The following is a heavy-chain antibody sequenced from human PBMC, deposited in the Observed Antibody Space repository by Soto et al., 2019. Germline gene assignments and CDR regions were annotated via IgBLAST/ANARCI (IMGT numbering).Heavy chain of an antibody. CDR2: IYWNDDK. J-gene: IGHJ4*02. V-gene: IGHV2-5*01. CDR3: AHRTAGDGSGWLVDY. CDR1: GFSLSTSGVG. D-gene: IGHD3-10*01. Sequence: SGPTLVNPTQTLTLTCTFSGFSLSTSGVGVGWIRQPPGKALEWLALIYWNDDKRYSPSLKSRLTITKDTSKNQVVLTMTNIDPVDTATYYCAHRTAGDGSGWLVDYWGQGTLVTVSS.